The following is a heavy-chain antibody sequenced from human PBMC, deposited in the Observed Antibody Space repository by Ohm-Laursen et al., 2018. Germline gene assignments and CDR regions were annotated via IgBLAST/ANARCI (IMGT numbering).Heavy chain of an antibody. CDR1: GFTFSTYA. J-gene: IGHJ4*02. V-gene: IGHV3-23*01. CDR3: AKDKVIVVPTPSYYFDY. D-gene: IGHD2-2*01. CDR2: ISGSGATT. Sequence: SLRLSCAASGFTFSTYAMSWVRQAPGKGLEGVSGISGSGATTYYADSVKGRFTISRDNSKNTLYLQMNSLRAEDTAVYYCAKDKVIVVPTPSYYFDYWGQGTLVTVSS.